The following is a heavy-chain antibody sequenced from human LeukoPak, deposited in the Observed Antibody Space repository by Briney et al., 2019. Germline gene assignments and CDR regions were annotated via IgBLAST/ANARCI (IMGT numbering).Heavy chain of an antibody. CDR1: GFTFSNAW. V-gene: IGHV3-15*01. CDR2: IKSKTDGGTT. Sequence: GGSLRLSCAASGFTFSNAWMSWVRQAPGKGLEWVGLIKSKTDGGTTDYAAPVKGRFTISRDDSKNTLYLQMNSLKTEDTAVYYCTTRYCSSTSCFDYWGQGTLVTVSS. D-gene: IGHD2-2*01. J-gene: IGHJ4*02. CDR3: TTRYCSSTSCFDY.